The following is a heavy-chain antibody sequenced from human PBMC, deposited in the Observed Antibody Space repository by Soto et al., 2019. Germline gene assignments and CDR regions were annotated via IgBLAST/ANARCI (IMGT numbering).Heavy chain of an antibody. V-gene: IGHV4-59*01. CDR1: GGSISSYY. CDR3: ARAGYGDYEFIDH. J-gene: IGHJ4*02. CDR2: IYYSGST. D-gene: IGHD4-17*01. Sequence: SETLSLTCTVSGGSISSYYWSWIRQPPGKGLEWIGYIYYSGSTNYNPSLKRRVTISVDTSKNQFSLKLSSVTAADTAVYYCARAGYGDYEFIDHWGQGTLVTVSS.